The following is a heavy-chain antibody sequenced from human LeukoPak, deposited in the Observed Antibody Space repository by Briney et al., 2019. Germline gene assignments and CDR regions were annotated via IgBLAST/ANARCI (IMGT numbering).Heavy chain of an antibody. CDR3: ARAVDTAMATDY. V-gene: IGHV4-59*11. Sequence: SETLSLTCSVSGDSISMHYWSWIRQPPGKGLEWIGYIDHTGSTNYNPSLNSRVTISVDTSKNQFSLKLSSVTAADTAVYYCARAVDTAMATDYWGQGTLVTVSS. D-gene: IGHD5-18*01. J-gene: IGHJ4*02. CDR1: GDSISMHY. CDR2: IDHTGST.